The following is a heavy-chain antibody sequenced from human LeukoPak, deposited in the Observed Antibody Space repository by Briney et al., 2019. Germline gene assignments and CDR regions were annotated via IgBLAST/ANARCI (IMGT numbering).Heavy chain of an antibody. V-gene: IGHV3-21*01. CDR3: ARDYDVSAALRIDY. CDR1: GFTFSSYS. J-gene: IGHJ4*02. Sequence: GGSLRLSCAASGFTFSSYSMNWVRQAPGKGLEWVSSISSSSSYIYYADSVKGRFTISRDNAKNSLYLQMNSLRAEDTAVYYCARDYDVSAALRIDYWGQGTLVTVPS. D-gene: IGHD3-3*01. CDR2: ISSSSSYI.